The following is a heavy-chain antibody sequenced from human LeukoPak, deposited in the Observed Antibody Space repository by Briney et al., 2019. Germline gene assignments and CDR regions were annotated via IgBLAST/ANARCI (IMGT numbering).Heavy chain of an antibody. CDR2: VSGYNGNT. J-gene: IGHJ3*02. V-gene: IGHV1-18*01. Sequence: ASVKVSCKTSGYRFNAYGISWVRQAPGQGLEWMGWVSGYNGNTNYGEKVQGRLTMTLDTSTTTAYMELSGLRSDDTAVYYCARVFDFGDNGDDAFDTWGQGTLVTVSS. CDR3: ARVFDFGDNGDDAFDT. CDR1: GYRFNAYG. D-gene: IGHD4-17*01.